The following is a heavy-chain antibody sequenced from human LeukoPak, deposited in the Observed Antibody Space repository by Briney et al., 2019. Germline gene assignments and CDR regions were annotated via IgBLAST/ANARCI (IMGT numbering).Heavy chain of an antibody. V-gene: IGHV4-4*07. CDR3: ARELGYCSSTSCPLDY. CDR1: GGSISSYY. D-gene: IGHD2-2*01. CDR2: IYTSGST. J-gene: IGHJ4*02. Sequence: SETLSLTCTVSGGSISSYYWSWIRQPAGKGLEWIGRIYTSGSTNYNPSLKSRVTMSLDTSKNQFSLKLSSVTAADTAVYYCARELGYCSSTSCPLDYWGQGTLVTVSS.